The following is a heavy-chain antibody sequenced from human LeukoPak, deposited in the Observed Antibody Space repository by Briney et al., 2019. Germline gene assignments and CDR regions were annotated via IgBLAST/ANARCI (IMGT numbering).Heavy chain of an antibody. Sequence: PGGSLRLSCAASGFTFDDYAMHWVRQAPGKGLEWVSGISWNSGSIGYADSVKGRFTISRDNSKNTLYLQMNSLRAEDTAVYYCARDGYNYWGQGTLVTVSS. J-gene: IGHJ4*02. CDR3: ARDGYNY. CDR2: ISWNSGSI. D-gene: IGHD5-24*01. V-gene: IGHV3-9*01. CDR1: GFTFDDYA.